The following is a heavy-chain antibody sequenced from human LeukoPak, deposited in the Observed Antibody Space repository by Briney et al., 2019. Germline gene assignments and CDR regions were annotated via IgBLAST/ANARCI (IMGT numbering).Heavy chain of an antibody. Sequence: SVKVSCKASGYTFTSYGISWARQAPGQGLEWMGRIIPIFGTTNYAQKFQGRVTITTDESTSTVYMELSSLRSEDTAVYYCARDSAVVTAIGAFDIWGQGTMVTVSS. CDR3: ARDSAVVTAIGAFDI. D-gene: IGHD2-21*02. CDR1: GYTFTSYG. J-gene: IGHJ3*02. V-gene: IGHV1-69*05. CDR2: IIPIFGTT.